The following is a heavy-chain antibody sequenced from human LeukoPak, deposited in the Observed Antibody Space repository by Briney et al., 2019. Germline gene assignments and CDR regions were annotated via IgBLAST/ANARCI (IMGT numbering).Heavy chain of an antibody. Sequence: SETLSLTCTVSGASISSYYWSWIGQPAGKGLEWIGRIYTSGSTNYNPSLKSRVTMSVDTSKNQFSLKLSSVTAADTAMYHCASYSGTYAYYGYWGQGTLVTVSS. J-gene: IGHJ4*02. CDR2: IYTSGST. V-gene: IGHV4-4*07. CDR3: ASYSGTYAYYGY. CDR1: GASISSYY. D-gene: IGHD1-26*01.